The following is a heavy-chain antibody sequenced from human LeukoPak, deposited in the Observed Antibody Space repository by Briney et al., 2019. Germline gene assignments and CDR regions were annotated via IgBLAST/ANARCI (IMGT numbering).Heavy chain of an antibody. J-gene: IGHJ6*03. V-gene: IGHV3-23*01. D-gene: IGHD1-1*01. Sequence: GGSLRLSCAASGFTFSSYAMTWVRQAPGKGLEWVSTISGSGGSTYYADSVKGRFTISRDNSKNTLYLQMNSLRAEDTAVYYCAKNDGNLPYYYYYMDVWGKGTTVTVSS. CDR2: ISGSGGST. CDR3: AKNDGNLPYYYYYMDV. CDR1: GFTFSSYA.